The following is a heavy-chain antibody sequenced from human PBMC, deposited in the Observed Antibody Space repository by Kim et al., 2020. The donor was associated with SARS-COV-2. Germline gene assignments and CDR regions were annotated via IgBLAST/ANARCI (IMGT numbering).Heavy chain of an antibody. CDR1: GVSFSGSY. J-gene: IGHJ2*01. Sequence: SETLSLTCAVYGVSFSGSYWSWIRQPPGKGLEWIGEINHSGSTNYNPSLKSRVTISVDTSKNQFSLKLSSVTAADTAVYYCARAPGRGGDRPRYFVLWGR. D-gene: IGHD2-21*02. CDR2: INHSGST. V-gene: IGHV4-34*01. CDR3: ARAPGRGGDRPRYFVL.